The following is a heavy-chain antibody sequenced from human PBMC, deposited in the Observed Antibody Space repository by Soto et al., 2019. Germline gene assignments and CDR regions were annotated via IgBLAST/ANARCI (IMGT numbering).Heavy chain of an antibody. CDR3: AREGVAWVAALDYYYYYGMDV. J-gene: IGHJ6*02. D-gene: IGHD6-6*01. Sequence: ASVKVSCKASGYTFTGYYMHWVRQAPGQGLEWMGWINPNSGGTNYAQKFQGWVTMTRDTSISTAYMELSRLRSDDTAVYYCAREGVAWVAALDYYYYYGMDVWGQGTTVTVSS. CDR2: INPNSGGT. CDR1: GYTFTGYY. V-gene: IGHV1-2*04.